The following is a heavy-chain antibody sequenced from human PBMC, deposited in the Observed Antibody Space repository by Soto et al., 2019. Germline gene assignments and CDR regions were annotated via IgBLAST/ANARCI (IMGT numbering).Heavy chain of an antibody. D-gene: IGHD2-15*01. Sequence: SETLSLTCTVSGGSISSGGYYWSWIRQHPGKGLEWIGYIYYSGSTYYNPSLKSRVTISVDTSKNQFSLKLSSVTAADTAVYYCATYCSGVSSYLDYWGQGTLVPVSP. CDR3: ATYCSGVSSYLDY. J-gene: IGHJ4*02. CDR2: IYYSGST. V-gene: IGHV4-31*03. CDR1: GGSISSGGYY.